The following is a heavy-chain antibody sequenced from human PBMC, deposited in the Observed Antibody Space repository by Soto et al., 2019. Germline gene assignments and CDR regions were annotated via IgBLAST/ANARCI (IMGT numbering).Heavy chain of an antibody. D-gene: IGHD5-18*01. CDR1: GFTFISYG. CDR2: ISYDGGLQ. J-gene: IGHJ4*02. Sequence: QAHLVESGGGVVQPGRSLRLSCAASGFTFISYGMHWVRQAPGTRLEWVAVISYDGGLQHYADSVKGRFTISRDNSKNMVLLQMNSLRAEDTAVYYCVSDRRYGHASVPYSWGQGTLVSVSS. CDR3: VSDRRYGHASVPYS. V-gene: IGHV3-30*03.